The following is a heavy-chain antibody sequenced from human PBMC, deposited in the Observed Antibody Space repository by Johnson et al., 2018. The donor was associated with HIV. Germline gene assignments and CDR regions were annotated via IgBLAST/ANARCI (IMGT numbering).Heavy chain of an antibody. V-gene: IGHV3-20*04. D-gene: IGHD6-13*01. Sequence: VQLVESGGGVVRPGGSLRLSCAASGFTFDDYGMSWVRQVPGKGLEWVSGINWNGGSTGYADSVKGRFTISRDNAKNSLYLQMNGLRAEDTALYYCASSRYSRRWYEYSGFDMWGQGTVVSVST. J-gene: IGHJ3*02. CDR2: INWNGGST. CDR1: GFTFDDYG. CDR3: ASSRYSRRWYEYSGFDM.